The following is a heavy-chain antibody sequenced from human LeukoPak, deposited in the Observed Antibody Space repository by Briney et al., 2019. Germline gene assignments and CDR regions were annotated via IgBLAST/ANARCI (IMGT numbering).Heavy chain of an antibody. V-gene: IGHV1-8*01. J-gene: IGHJ5*02. Sequence: ASVKVSCKASGYTFTSYDINWVRQATGQGLEWMGWMNPNSGNTGCAQKFQGRVTMTRNTSISTAYMELSSLRSEDTAVYYCVRFGELYPHFDPWGQGTLVTVSS. D-gene: IGHD3-10*01. CDR3: VRFGELYPHFDP. CDR2: MNPNSGNT. CDR1: GYTFTSYD.